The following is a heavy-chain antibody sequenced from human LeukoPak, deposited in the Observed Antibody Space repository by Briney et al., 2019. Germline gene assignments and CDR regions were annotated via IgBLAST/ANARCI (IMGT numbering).Heavy chain of an antibody. D-gene: IGHD3-10*01. CDR1: GFTFSSYS. Sequence: GGSLRLSCAASGFTFSSYSMNWVRRAPGKGLEWVSSISSSSSYIYYADSVKGRFTISRDNAKNSLYLQMNSLRAEDTAVYYFVRAELWFGELAGDYFDYWGQASLVSVPS. CDR3: VRAELWFGELAGDYFDY. J-gene: IGHJ4*02. CDR2: ISSSSSYI. V-gene: IGHV3-21*01.